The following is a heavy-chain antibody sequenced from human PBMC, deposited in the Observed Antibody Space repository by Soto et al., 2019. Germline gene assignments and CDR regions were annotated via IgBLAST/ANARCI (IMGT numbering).Heavy chain of an antibody. CDR1: GYSFTSNW. Sequence: GESVKISCKGSGYSFTSNWIGWVLQLPWKGLEWMGIIDPGDSDARYSPSFQGQVTISADESTSTAYLQWSSLKASDTAMYYCARRATIVRGVTSYYFDYWGQGTLVTV. D-gene: IGHD3-10*01. J-gene: IGHJ4*02. V-gene: IGHV5-51*01. CDR3: ARRATIVRGVTSYYFDY. CDR2: IDPGDSDA.